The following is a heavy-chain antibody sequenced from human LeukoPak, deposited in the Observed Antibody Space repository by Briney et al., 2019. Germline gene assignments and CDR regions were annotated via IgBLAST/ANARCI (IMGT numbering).Heavy chain of an antibody. Sequence: SETLSLTCTVSGGSISSYYWSWIRQPPGKGLEWIGYIYYSGSTNYNPSLKSRVTISVDTSKNQFSLKLSSVTAADTAVYYCARQGYYDSSGCDYWGQGTLVTVSS. V-gene: IGHV4-59*08. CDR2: IYYSGST. D-gene: IGHD3-22*01. CDR3: ARQGYYDSSGCDY. J-gene: IGHJ4*02. CDR1: GGSISSYY.